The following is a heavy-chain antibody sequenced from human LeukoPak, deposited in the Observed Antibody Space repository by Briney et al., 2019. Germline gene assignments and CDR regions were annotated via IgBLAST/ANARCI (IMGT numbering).Heavy chain of an antibody. D-gene: IGHD2-2*01. V-gene: IGHV4-59*01. J-gene: IGHJ4*02. CDR2: IYYSGST. Sequence: PSETLSLTCTVSGGSISGYYWSWIRQPPGKGLEWIGYIYYSGSTNYNPSLKSRVTISVDTSKNQFSLKLSSVTAADTAVYYCARDPALDYWGQGTLVTVSS. CDR3: ARDPALDY. CDR1: GGSISGYY.